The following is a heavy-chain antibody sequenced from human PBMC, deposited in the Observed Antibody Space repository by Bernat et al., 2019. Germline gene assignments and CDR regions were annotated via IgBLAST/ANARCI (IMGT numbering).Heavy chain of an antibody. J-gene: IGHJ4*02. V-gene: IGHV1-46*01. D-gene: IGHD6-19*01. Sequence: QVQLVQSGAEVKEPGASVKVSCKTSGYTFTSYYLHWVRQAPGQGLEWMGLINPSSGATNYAQKFQGRLTMTKDTSTSTVYMELSSLRSEDTAIYYRARDRVQGSGRFYYFDHWGQGTLVTVSS. CDR3: ARDRVQGSGRFYYFDH. CDR1: GYTFTSYY. CDR2: INPSSGAT.